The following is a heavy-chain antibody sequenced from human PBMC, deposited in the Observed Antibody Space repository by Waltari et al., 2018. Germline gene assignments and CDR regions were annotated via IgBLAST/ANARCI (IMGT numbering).Heavy chain of an antibody. J-gene: IGHJ5*02. CDR3: ARDQTYGDYGGWFDP. Sequence: QVQLQESGPGLVKPSETLSLTYTVSGGSISSYYWSWIRQPAGKGLEWIGRIYTSGSTNYNPSLKSRVTMSVDTSKNQFSLKLSSVTAADTAVYYCARDQTYGDYGGWFDPWGQGTLVTVSS. V-gene: IGHV4-4*07. CDR1: GGSISSYY. D-gene: IGHD4-17*01. CDR2: IYTSGST.